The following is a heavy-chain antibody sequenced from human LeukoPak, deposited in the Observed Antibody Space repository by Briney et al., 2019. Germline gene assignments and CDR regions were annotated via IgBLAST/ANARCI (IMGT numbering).Heavy chain of an antibody. J-gene: IGHJ3*02. CDR2: INAGNGNT. V-gene: IGHV1-3*03. CDR3: ARRLTLAAGDMGAIDI. CDR1: RYTFTSYA. Sequence: AAVKVSCKASRYTFTSYAMHWLRQAPRQRDEWMGWINAGNGNTKYSQASQGRVTITRDTSASKAYMELSSLRSEDMAVDYCARRLTLAAGDMGAIDIWGQGTMVTVSS. D-gene: IGHD6-13*01.